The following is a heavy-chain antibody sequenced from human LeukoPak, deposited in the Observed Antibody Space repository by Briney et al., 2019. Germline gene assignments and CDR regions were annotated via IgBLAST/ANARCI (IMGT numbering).Heavy chain of an antibody. Sequence: SVKVSCKASGYTFTSYDINWVRQAPGQGLEWMGGIIPIFGTANYAQKFQGRVTITADESTSTAYMELSSLRSEDTAVYYCARGRQQLVKYFDYWGQGTLVTVSS. CDR2: IIPIFGTA. D-gene: IGHD6-13*01. V-gene: IGHV1-69*13. CDR3: ARGRQQLVKYFDY. CDR1: GYTFTSYD. J-gene: IGHJ4*02.